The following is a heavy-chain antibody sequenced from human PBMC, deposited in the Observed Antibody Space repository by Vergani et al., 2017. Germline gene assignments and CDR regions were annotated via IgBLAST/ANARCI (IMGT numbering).Heavy chain of an antibody. V-gene: IGHV3-15*07. CDR1: GFSFRNAL. J-gene: IGHJ6*02. CDR3: TTDPRYCGDGSCYWLRDHHYYGMDV. CDR2: IKSTFDRGTT. D-gene: IGHD2-21*01. Sequence: EVQLVESGGGIVKPGGSLRLSCVASGFSFRNALMNWVRRTPGKGLEWVGRIKSTFDRGTTDYAAAVKGRFTISRDDSKNTLFLQMNGLKTEDIGVYYCTTDPRYCGDGSCYWLRDHHYYGMDVWGQGTTVIVSS.